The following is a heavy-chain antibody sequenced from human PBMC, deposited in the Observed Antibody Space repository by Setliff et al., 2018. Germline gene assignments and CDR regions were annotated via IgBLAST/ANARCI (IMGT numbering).Heavy chain of an antibody. Sequence: GASVKVSCKASGFTLSEYYMHWVRQAPGQGLEWMGSINAKSGGTNYAQKFQGRVTMTRNTPISTAYMELSSLRSEDTAVYYCARRGGWVVVTATNWFDPWGQGTLVTVSS. CDR1: GFTLSEYY. CDR2: INAKSGGT. V-gene: IGHV1-2*02. J-gene: IGHJ5*02. CDR3: ARRGGWVVVTATNWFDP. D-gene: IGHD2-21*02.